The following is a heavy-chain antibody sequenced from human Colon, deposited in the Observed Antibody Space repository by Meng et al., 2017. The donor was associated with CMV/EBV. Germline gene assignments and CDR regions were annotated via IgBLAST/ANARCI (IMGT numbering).Heavy chain of an antibody. CDR3: VRESEQQQVVYFQY. V-gene: IGHV1-18*01. D-gene: IGHD6-13*01. CDR1: GYTFTTYG. CDR2: ISAYYGST. Sequence: ASGYTFTTYGISWVQQAPGQGLEWMGWISAYYGSTHYAQNLQGRVTITRDTATSTVYMEVKSLTSDDTAVYYCVRESEQQQVVYFQYWGRGTLVTVSS. J-gene: IGHJ1*01.